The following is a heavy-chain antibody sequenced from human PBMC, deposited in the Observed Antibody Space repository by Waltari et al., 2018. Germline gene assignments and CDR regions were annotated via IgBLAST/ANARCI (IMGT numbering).Heavy chain of an antibody. D-gene: IGHD3-22*01. CDR2: VITFPQTT. V-gene: IGHV1-69*05. J-gene: IGHJ3*02. Sequence: QVQLVQSGAEVKKPGSSVKVSCWASGVSFTKYAFNWLRQAPGQGLEWVGGVITFPQTTKYAQNFQGRVRIATGESATSAYLELSSLRSEDTAVYYCARGRHYLDSRGHQAMGNAFDIWGQGTTVTVSS. CDR1: GVSFTKYA. CDR3: ARGRHYLDSRGHQAMGNAFDI.